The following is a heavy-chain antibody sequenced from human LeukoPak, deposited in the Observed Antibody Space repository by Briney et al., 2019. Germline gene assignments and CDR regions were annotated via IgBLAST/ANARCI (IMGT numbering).Heavy chain of an antibody. D-gene: IGHD6-19*01. CDR1: AGSVSNGNYY. CDR3: ARVESSGWYDRYYYYYGMDV. V-gene: IGHV4-61*01. Sequence: SETLSLTCTVSAGSVSNGNYYWSWLRQPPGKALEWIGYIYYTGTTYYIPSLEGRVTISVDTSKNQFSVKLNSVTAADTAVYYCARVESSGWYDRYYYYYGMDVWGQGTTVTVSS. J-gene: IGHJ6*02. CDR2: IYYTGTT.